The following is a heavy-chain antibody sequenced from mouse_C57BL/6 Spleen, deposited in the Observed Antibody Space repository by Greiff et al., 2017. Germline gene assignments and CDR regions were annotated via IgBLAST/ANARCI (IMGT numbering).Heavy chain of an antibody. CDR3: ARRRAIYYGNSFDY. D-gene: IGHD2-1*01. Sequence: QVHVKQPGAELVKPGASVKMSCKASGYTFTSYWITWVKQRPGQGLEWIGDIYPGSGSTNYNEKFKSKATLTVDTSSSTAYMQLSSLTSEDSAVYYCARRRAIYYGNSFDYWGQGTTLTVSS. J-gene: IGHJ2*01. CDR1: GYTFTSYW. V-gene: IGHV1-55*01. CDR2: IYPGSGST.